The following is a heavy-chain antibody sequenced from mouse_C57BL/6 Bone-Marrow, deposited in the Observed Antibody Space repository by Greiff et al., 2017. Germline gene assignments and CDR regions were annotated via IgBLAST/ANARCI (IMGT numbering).Heavy chain of an antibody. CDR3: ARSGYYGSNYFDY. CDR2: IYPGDGDT. J-gene: IGHJ2*01. Sequence: QVQLKQSGAELVKPGASVKISCKASGYAFSSYWMNWVKQRPGKGLEWIGQIYPGDGDTNYNGKFKGKATLTADKSSSTAYMQLSSLTSEDSAVYFCARSGYYGSNYFDYWGQGTTLTVSS. V-gene: IGHV1-80*01. D-gene: IGHD1-1*01. CDR1: GYAFSSYW.